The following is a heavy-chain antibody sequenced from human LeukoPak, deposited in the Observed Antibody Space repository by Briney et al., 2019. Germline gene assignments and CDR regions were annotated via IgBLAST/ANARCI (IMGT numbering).Heavy chain of an antibody. CDR3: ARGKRGYSSSWYDY. V-gene: IGHV4-39*07. J-gene: IGHJ4*02. CDR1: GASISRNSYY. CDR2: IYYSGGST. D-gene: IGHD6-13*01. Sequence: SETLSLTCAVSGASISRNSYYWGWIRQPPGQGLEWIGSIYYSGGSTNYNPSLKSRVTISVDTSKNQFSLKLSSVTAADTAVYYCARGKRGYSSSWYDYWGQGTLVTVSS.